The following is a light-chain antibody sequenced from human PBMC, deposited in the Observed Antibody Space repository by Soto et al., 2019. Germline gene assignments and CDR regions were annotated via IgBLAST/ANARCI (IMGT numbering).Light chain of an antibody. CDR3: LQDHNYFWT. CDR2: GAS. Sequence: AVQMTQSPSSLSASVGDRVTITCRASQDIRNYLGWYKQKPGKAPKLLIYGASSLQSGVPSRFAGSGSGTDFTLTISSLQPEDSASYFCLQDHNYFWTFGQGTKVDIK. J-gene: IGKJ1*01. CDR1: QDIRNY. V-gene: IGKV1-6*01.